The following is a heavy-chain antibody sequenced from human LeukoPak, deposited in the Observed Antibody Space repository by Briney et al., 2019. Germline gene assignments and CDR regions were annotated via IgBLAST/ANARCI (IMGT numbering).Heavy chain of an antibody. CDR3: ATAEQWLVQAGLDY. V-gene: IGHV1-24*01. Sequence: GASVKVSCKVSGYTLTELSMHWVRQAPGKGLEWMGGFDPEDGETIYAQKFQGRVTMTEDTSTDTAYMELSSLRSEDTAVYYCATAEQWLVQAGLDYWGQGTLVTVSS. J-gene: IGHJ4*02. D-gene: IGHD6-19*01. CDR1: GYTLTELS. CDR2: FDPEDGET.